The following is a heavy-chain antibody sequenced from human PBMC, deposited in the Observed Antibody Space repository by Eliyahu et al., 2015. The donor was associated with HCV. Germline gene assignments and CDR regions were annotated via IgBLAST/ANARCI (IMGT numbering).Heavy chain of an antibody. CDR3: AKEQQLVRPYYYYYGMDV. J-gene: IGHJ6*02. V-gene: IGHV3-23*01. Sequence: EVQLLESGGGLVQPGGSLRLSCAASGFTFSXXAMXWVRXAPGRGLGWVSTISGSGDNIYYADSVKGRFTISRDNSKNTLYLQMDSLRAEDTAVYYCAKEQQLVRPYYYYYGMDVWGQGTTVTVSS. CDR1: GFTFSXXA. D-gene: IGHD6-13*01. CDR2: ISGSGDNI.